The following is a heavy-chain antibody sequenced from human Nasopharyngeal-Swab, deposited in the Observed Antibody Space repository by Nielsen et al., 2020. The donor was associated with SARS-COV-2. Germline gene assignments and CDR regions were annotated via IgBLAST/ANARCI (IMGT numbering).Heavy chain of an antibody. Sequence: GGSLRLSCAASGFTFSSYEMNWVRQAPGKGLEWVSYISSSGSTIYYADSVKGRFTISRDNAKNSLYLQMNSLRAEDTAVYYCAKDFSLSAFMVADMGFDYWGQGTLVTVSS. D-gene: IGHD2/OR15-2a*01. CDR3: AKDFSLSAFMVADMGFDY. CDR2: ISSSGSTI. J-gene: IGHJ4*02. V-gene: IGHV3-48*03. CDR1: GFTFSSYE.